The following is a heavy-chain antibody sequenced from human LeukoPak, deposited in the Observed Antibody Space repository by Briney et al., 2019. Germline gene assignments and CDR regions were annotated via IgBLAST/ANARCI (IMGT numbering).Heavy chain of an antibody. CDR2: IKQDGSEK. V-gene: IGHV3-7*01. CDR1: GFTFSSYW. D-gene: IGHD3-10*01. CDR3: ARGRGGLLWFGEFNS. Sequence: QPGGSLRLPCAASGFTFSSYWMNWVRQAPGKRLEWVANIKQDGSEKYYVDSVKGRFTISRDNANNSLYLQMNSLRAEDTAVYYCARGRGGLLWFGEFNSWGQGTLVTVSS. J-gene: IGHJ4*02.